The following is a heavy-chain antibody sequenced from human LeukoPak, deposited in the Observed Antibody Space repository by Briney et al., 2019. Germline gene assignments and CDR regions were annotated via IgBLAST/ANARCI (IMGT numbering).Heavy chain of an antibody. CDR1: GGSISGYY. D-gene: IGHD3-10*01. CDR2: IDTSGST. Sequence: PSETLSLTCTVSGGSISGYYWTWIRQPAGKGLGWIGRIDTSGSTNYNPSLKSRVTMSVDTSKNKFSLKLSSVTAADTAVYYCARGIAVVRGVTTVNWFDPWGQGTLVTVSS. V-gene: IGHV4-4*07. J-gene: IGHJ5*02. CDR3: ARGIAVVRGVTTVNWFDP.